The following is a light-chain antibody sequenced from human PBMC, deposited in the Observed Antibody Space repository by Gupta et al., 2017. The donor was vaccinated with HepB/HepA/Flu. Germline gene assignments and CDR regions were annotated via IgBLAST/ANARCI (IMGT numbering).Light chain of an antibody. J-gene: IGKJ4*01. CDR3: QQYKTYPVT. V-gene: IGKV1-5*03. CDR2: KAS. CDR1: QTISTW. Sequence: DIQMTQSPSTLSASVGERVSITCRASQTISTWLAWYQQKPGKAPKLLIYKASNLQSGVPSRFSGSGSGTEFALTISSLQPDDFATYYCQQYKTYPVTFGGGTRVEIK.